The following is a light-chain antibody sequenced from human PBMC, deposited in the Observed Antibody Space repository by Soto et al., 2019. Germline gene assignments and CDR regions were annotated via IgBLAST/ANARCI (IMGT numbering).Light chain of an antibody. J-gene: IGKJ1*01. CDR3: QQYQTWPRT. Sequence: EIVMTQSPATLSGSPGERATLSCRASQSVSSNLAWYQQKPGQAPRLLVYGASTRATGFPARFSGSGSGTEFTLTISSLQSEDVAIYYCQQYQTWPRTFGQGTKVDIK. CDR2: GAS. CDR1: QSVSSN. V-gene: IGKV3-15*01.